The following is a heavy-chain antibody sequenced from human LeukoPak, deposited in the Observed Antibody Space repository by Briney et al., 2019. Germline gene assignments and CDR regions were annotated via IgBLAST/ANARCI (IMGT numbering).Heavy chain of an antibody. J-gene: IGHJ5*02. CDR2: IYTSGST. V-gene: IGHV4-61*02. CDR1: GGSISSGSYY. Sequence: SQTLSLTCTVSGGSISSGSYYWSWIPQPAGKELEWIGRIYTSGSTNYNPSLKSRITISVDTSKNQFSLKLSSVTAADTAVYYCARDYYNWFDPWGQGTLVTVSS. D-gene: IGHD3-10*01. CDR3: ARDYYNWFDP.